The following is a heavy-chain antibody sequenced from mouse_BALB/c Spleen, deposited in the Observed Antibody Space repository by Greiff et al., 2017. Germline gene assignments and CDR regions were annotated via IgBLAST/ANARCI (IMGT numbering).Heavy chain of an antibody. CDR2: ISSGSSTI. V-gene: IGHV5-17*02. CDR1: GFTFSSFG. CDR3: ARSSIYYGSSYWYFDV. Sequence: EVQLQQSGGGLVQPGGSRKLSCAASGFTFSSFGMHWVRQAPEKGLEWVAYISSGSSTIYYADTVKGRFTISRDNPKNTLFLQMTSLRSEDTAMYYCARSSIYYGSSYWYFDVWGAGTTVTVSS. J-gene: IGHJ1*01. D-gene: IGHD1-1*01.